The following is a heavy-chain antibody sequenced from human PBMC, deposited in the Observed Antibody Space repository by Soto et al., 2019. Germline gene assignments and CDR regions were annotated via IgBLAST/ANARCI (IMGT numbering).Heavy chain of an antibody. CDR1: GFTVSSNY. CDR2: IYSGGST. V-gene: IGHV3-53*01. CDR3: ARGGGLKYYYYGMDV. Sequence: GGSLRLFCAASGFTVSSNYMSWVRQAPGKGLEWVSVIYSGGSTYYADSVKGRFTISRDNSKNTLYLQMNSLRAEDTAVYYCARGGGLKYYYYGMDVWGQGTTVTVSS. J-gene: IGHJ6*02. D-gene: IGHD3-16*01.